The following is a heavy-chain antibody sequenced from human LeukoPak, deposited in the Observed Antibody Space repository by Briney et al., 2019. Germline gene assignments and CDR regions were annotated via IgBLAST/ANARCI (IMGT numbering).Heavy chain of an antibody. Sequence: PGGSLRLSCSASGFPFSSYAMHWVRQAPGKGLEYVSAISDSGGSTYYADSVKGRFTISRDNSKNTLYLSSLRAEDTAVYYCARESYYYGSGSSRWFDPWGQGTLVTVSS. CDR1: GFPFSSYA. J-gene: IGHJ5*02. CDR3: ARESYYYGSGSSRWFDP. D-gene: IGHD3-10*01. V-gene: IGHV3-64*04. CDR2: ISDSGGST.